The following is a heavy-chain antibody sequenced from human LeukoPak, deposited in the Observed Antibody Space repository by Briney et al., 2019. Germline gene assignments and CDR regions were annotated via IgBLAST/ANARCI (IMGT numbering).Heavy chain of an antibody. Sequence: GGSLRLSCAASGFTFSSYEMNWVRQAPGKGLEWVSYISSGGSTIYYADSVKGRFTISRDNSKNTLDLQMNSLRAEDTAVYYCAKERSSGTPDYWGQGTLVTVSS. CDR2: ISSGGSTI. D-gene: IGHD6-19*01. CDR1: GFTFSSYE. V-gene: IGHV3-48*03. J-gene: IGHJ4*02. CDR3: AKERSSGTPDY.